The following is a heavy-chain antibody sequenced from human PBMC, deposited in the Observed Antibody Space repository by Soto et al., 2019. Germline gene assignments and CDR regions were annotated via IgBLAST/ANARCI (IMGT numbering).Heavy chain of an antibody. J-gene: IGHJ4*02. CDR1: GYTFTGYY. CDR2: INPNSGGT. CDR3: ASPSKGWLDPFDY. D-gene: IGHD6-19*01. V-gene: IGHV1-2*02. Sequence: ASVKVSCKASGYTFTGYYIHWVRRAPGQGLEWMGWINPNSGGTNYAQKFQGRVTMTRDTSISTAYMELSRLRSDDTAVYYCASPSKGWLDPFDYWGQGTLVTVSS.